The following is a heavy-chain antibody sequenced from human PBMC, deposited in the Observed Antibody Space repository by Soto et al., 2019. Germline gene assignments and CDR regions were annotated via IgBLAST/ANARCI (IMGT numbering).Heavy chain of an antibody. V-gene: IGHV4-39*01. Sequence: PSETLSLTCTVSGGESMNSRNFFWGWIRQPPGKGLEWIGSIYYSGRTYYNPSFKSRVTISIDTSKNQFSLKLSSVTATDTAVYYCARQRTTVVTQAYFDHWGQGALVTVSS. J-gene: IGHJ4*02. CDR1: GGESMNSRNFF. CDR3: ARQRTTVVTQAYFDH. D-gene: IGHD2-21*02. CDR2: IYYSGRT.